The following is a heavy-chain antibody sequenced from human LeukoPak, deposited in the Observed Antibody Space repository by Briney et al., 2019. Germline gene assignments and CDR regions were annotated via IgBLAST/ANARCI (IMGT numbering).Heavy chain of an antibody. CDR3: ARSGDIVVVPAADRNYYYYMDV. J-gene: IGHJ6*03. CDR2: IYYSGST. V-gene: IGHV4-59*01. CDR1: GGSISSYY. Sequence: SETLSLTCTVSGGSISSYYWSWIRQPPGKGLEWIGYIYYSGSTNYNPSLKSRVTISVDTSKNQFSLKLSSVTAADTAVYYCARSGDIVVVPAADRNYYYYMDVWGKGTTVTVSS. D-gene: IGHD2-2*01.